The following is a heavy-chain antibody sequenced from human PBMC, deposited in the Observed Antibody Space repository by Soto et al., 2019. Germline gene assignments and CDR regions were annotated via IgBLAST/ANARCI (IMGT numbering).Heavy chain of an antibody. J-gene: IGHJ4*02. V-gene: IGHV1-69*12. CDR3: ATSGGLDRDFNY. D-gene: IGHD2-15*01. Sequence: QVQLVQSGAEVKKPGSSVKVSCKASGGTFSSDSFSWVRQAPGQGLEWMGGIIPMFDTPIYAQKFQDRVTITEYEYMSTAYLQLSSLRSGDSAVYSCATSGGLDRDFNYWGQGSLVTVSS. CDR1: GGTFSSDS. CDR2: IIPMFDTP.